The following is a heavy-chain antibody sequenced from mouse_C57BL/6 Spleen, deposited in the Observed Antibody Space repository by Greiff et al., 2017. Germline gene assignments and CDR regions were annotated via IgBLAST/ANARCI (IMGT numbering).Heavy chain of an antibody. Sequence: VQLQQPGAELVKPGASVKLSCKASGYTFTSYWMQWVKQRPGQGLEWIGEIDPSDSYTNYNQKFKGKATLTVDTSSSTAYMQLSRLTAEDSAVYYCAGGSITRGDYWGQGTSVTVSS. J-gene: IGHJ4*01. V-gene: IGHV1-50*01. CDR2: IDPSDSYT. D-gene: IGHD1-1*01. CDR3: AGGSITRGDY. CDR1: GYTFTSYW.